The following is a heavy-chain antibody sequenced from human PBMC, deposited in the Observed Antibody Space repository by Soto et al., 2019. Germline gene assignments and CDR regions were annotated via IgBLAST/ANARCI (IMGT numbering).Heavy chain of an antibody. CDR3: VGSGAEPNWYFAL. V-gene: IGHV4-61*01. D-gene: IGHD2-15*01. Sequence: SETLSLTCTGSGGSVSSGSYYWSWIRQPPGKGLEWIGYIYYSGSTNYNPSLKRRVTISVDTSKNQFSLKLSSVTAADTAVYYCVGSGAEPNWYFALWGRGTLVTVSS. J-gene: IGHJ2*01. CDR1: GGSVSSGSYY. CDR2: IYYSGST.